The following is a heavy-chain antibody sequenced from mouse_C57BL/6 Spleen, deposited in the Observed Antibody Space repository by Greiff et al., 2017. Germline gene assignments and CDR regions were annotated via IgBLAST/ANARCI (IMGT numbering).Heavy chain of an antibody. J-gene: IGHJ2*01. V-gene: IGHV1-55*01. Sequence: VQLQQPGAELVKPGASVKMSCKASGYTFTSYWITWVKQRPGQGLEWIGDIYPGSGSTNYNEKFKSKATLTVDTSSSTAYMQLSSLTSEDSAVYYCARSLITTVVDDYWGQGTTLTVSS. CDR1: GYTFTSYW. D-gene: IGHD1-1*01. CDR3: ARSLITTVVDDY. CDR2: IYPGSGST.